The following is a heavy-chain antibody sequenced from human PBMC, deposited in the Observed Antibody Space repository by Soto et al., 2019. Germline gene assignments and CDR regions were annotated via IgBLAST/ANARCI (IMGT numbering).Heavy chain of an antibody. CDR2: INTYNGNT. D-gene: IGHD2-15*01. CDR1: GHTFTNYG. J-gene: IGHJ4*02. V-gene: IGHV1-18*01. CDR3: CSSQTPTSFDY. Sequence: QVQLVQSGSEVKKPGASVKVSCEASGHTFTNYGISWVRQAPGQGLEFMGWINTYNGNTKYPQKFQGRVTMTADTSTSTAYMELRSLRSDDTAVYYCCSSQTPTSFDYWGQGTLVTVSS.